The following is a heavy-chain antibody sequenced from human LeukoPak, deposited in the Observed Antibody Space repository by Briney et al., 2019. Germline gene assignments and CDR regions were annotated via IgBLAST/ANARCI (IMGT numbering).Heavy chain of an antibody. J-gene: IGHJ4*02. Sequence: GGSLRLSCAASGFTFSSYAMSWVRQVPGKGLEWVSVIGGSGGNIHYADSVKGRFTISRDNSKNTVYLQMNSLRDEDTAVYFCAKSLSSGWLYYFDYWGQGTLVTVSS. D-gene: IGHD6-19*01. CDR2: IGGSGGNI. CDR3: AKSLSSGWLYYFDY. V-gene: IGHV3-23*01. CDR1: GFTFSSYA.